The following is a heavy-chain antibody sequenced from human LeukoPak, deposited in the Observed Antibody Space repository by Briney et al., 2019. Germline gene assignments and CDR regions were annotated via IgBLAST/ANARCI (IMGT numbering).Heavy chain of an antibody. Sequence: ASVKVSCKASGGTFSSYAISWVRQAPGQGLEWMGGIIPIFGTANYAQKFQGRVTITADESTSTAYMELSSLRSEDTAVYYCTRSYSSSWLPYYYYYYYMDVWGQGTTVTVSS. V-gene: IGHV1-69*13. CDR1: GGTFSSYA. CDR3: TRSYSSSWLPYYYYYYYMDV. D-gene: IGHD6-13*01. J-gene: IGHJ6*03. CDR2: IIPIFGTA.